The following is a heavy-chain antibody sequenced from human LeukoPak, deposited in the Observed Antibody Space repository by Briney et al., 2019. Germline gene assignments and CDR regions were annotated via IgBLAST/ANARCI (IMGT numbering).Heavy chain of an antibody. CDR2: INPNSSGT. Sequence: ASVKVSCKASGYTFTGYYMHWVRQAPGQGLEWMGWINPNSSGTNFAQKFQGRVTMTRDTSISTAYMELSRLRSDDTAVYYCARDRYITMVRGDNWFDPWGQGTLVTVSS. V-gene: IGHV1-2*02. D-gene: IGHD3-10*01. CDR1: GYTFTGYY. CDR3: ARDRYITMVRGDNWFDP. J-gene: IGHJ5*02.